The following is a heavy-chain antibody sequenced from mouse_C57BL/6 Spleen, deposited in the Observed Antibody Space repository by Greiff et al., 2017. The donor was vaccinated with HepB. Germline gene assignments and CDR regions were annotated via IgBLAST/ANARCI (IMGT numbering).Heavy chain of an antibody. Sequence: QVQLQQSGAELVRPGASVTLSCKASGYTFTDYEMHWVKQTPVHGLEWIGAIDPETGGTTYNQKFKGKAILTADKSSSTAYMELSSLTSEDSAVYYCRCDDYYGETWFAYWGQGTLVTVSA. CDR2: IDPETGGT. CDR3: RCDDYYGETWFAY. D-gene: IGHD2-3*01. J-gene: IGHJ3*01. CDR1: GYTFTDYE. V-gene: IGHV1-15*01.